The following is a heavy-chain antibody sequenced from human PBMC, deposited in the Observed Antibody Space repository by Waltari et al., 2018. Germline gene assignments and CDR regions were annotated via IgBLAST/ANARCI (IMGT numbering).Heavy chain of an antibody. CDR2: IIPIFGTA. V-gene: IGHV1-69*05. CDR3: ARDREAAAGPGHAFDI. Sequence: QVQLVQSGAAVKKPGSSVKVSCKASGGTFSSYAISWVRQAPGQGLEWMGGIIPIFGTANYAQKFQGRVTITTDESTSTAYMELSSLRSEDTAVYYCARDREAAAGPGHAFDIWGQGTMVTVSS. CDR1: GGTFSSYA. J-gene: IGHJ3*02. D-gene: IGHD6-13*01.